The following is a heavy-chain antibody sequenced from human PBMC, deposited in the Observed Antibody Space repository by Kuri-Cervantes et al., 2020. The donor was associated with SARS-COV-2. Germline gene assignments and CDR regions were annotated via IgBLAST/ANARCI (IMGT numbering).Heavy chain of an antibody. V-gene: IGHV3-21*01. CDR2: ISSSSSYI. Sequence: GESLKISCAASGFTFSSYAMHWVRQAPGKGLEWVSSISSSSSYIYYADSVKGRFTISRDNAKNSLYLQMNSLRAEDTAVYYCAKDRDCSGGSCYDYYYYGMDVWGQGTTVTVSS. CDR3: AKDRDCSGGSCYDYYYYGMDV. J-gene: IGHJ6*02. D-gene: IGHD2-15*01. CDR1: GFTFSSYA.